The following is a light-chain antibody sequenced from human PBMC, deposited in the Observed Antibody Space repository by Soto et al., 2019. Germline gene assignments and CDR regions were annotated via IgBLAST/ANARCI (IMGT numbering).Light chain of an antibody. CDR3: MQALQTPT. CDR1: QSLLHSNGYNY. CDR2: LGS. V-gene: IGKV2-28*01. Sequence: DIVMTQSPLSLPVTPGEPASISCRSSQSLLHSNGYNYLDWYLQKPGQSPQLLIYLGSNRASGVPDRFSGSGSGTDFTLKIGRVEAEDVGVYYCMQALQTPTFGGGTKVDNK. J-gene: IGKJ4*01.